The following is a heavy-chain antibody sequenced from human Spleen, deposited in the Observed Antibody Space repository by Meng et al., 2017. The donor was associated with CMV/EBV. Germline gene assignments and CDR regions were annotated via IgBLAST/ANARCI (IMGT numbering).Heavy chain of an antibody. J-gene: IGHJ5*02. V-gene: IGHV3-48*03. CDR3: ARDLPPYYDFWSGYLDL. CDR1: GFTFSSYE. Sequence: GESLKISCAASGFTFSSYEMNWVRQAPGKGLEWVSYISSSGSTIYYADSVKGRFTISRDNAKNSLYLQMNSLRAEDTAVYYCARDLPPYYDFWSGYLDLWGQGTLVTVSS. D-gene: IGHD3-3*01. CDR2: ISSSGSTI.